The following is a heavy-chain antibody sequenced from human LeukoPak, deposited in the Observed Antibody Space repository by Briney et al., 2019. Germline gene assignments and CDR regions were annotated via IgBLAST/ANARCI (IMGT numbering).Heavy chain of an antibody. CDR2: ISGSGGST. CDR3: AKVSRYDYVWGSYRPPDY. Sequence: PGGSLRLSCAASGFSFSSYAMSWVRQAPGKGLEWVSAISGSGGSTYYADSVKGRFTISRDNSKNTLYLQMNSLRAEDTAVYYCAKVSRYDYVWGSYRPPDYWGQGTLVTVSS. V-gene: IGHV3-23*01. J-gene: IGHJ4*02. D-gene: IGHD3-16*02. CDR1: GFSFSSYA.